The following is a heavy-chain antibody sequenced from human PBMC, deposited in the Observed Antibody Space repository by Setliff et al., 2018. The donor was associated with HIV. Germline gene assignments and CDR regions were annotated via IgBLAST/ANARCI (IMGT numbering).Heavy chain of an antibody. CDR3: ARGDMYYGHVRSGLDAFDI. CDR2: FSYNGGR. CDR1: GDSVSTRNSF. D-gene: IGHD3-16*01. J-gene: IGHJ3*02. Sequence: SSETLSLTCTVSGDSVSTRNSFWGWIRQPPGKGLEWIGSFSYNGGRRYTPSLKSRVTISVDMSKNQFSLKLNSVTATDTAVYYCARGDMYYGHVRSGLDAFDIWGQGTMVTVSS. V-gene: IGHV4-39*01.